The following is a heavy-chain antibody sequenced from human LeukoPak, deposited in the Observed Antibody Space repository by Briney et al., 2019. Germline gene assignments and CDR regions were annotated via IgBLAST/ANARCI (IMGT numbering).Heavy chain of an antibody. J-gene: IGHJ6*03. CDR3: TRDGTLYSSGWRVYYYMKV. CDR2: ISTEAEGGTT. Sequence: QTGGSLRLSCTASGFTLGDYAISWVRQAPGKGLEWVGFISTEAEGGTTEYAASLRGRFTISRDDSKGIAYLQMNSLKTEDTAVYFCTRDGTLYSSGWRVYYYMKVWGTGTTVTISS. D-gene: IGHD6-19*01. CDR1: GFTLGDYA. V-gene: IGHV3-49*04.